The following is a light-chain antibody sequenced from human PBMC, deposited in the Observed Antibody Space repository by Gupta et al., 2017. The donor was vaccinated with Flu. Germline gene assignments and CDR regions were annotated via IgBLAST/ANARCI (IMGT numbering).Light chain of an antibody. CDR3: QQYTNYYS. V-gene: IGKV3-15*01. CDR1: QSVNVH. Sequence: EVVMTQSPATVSVSPGERATLSCRASQSVNVHVAWYQQRPGQAPRLLIFGASTRVTGVPARFSGSGSGTEFSLTISSLQSDDVAVYYCQQYTNYYSFGQGTKVEIK. J-gene: IGKJ2*01. CDR2: GAS.